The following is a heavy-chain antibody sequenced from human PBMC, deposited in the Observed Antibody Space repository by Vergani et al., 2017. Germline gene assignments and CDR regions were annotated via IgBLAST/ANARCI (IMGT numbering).Heavy chain of an antibody. V-gene: IGHV4-59*01. D-gene: IGHD3-3*01. CDR2: IYYSGST. Sequence: QVQLQESGPGLVKPSETLSLTCTVSGGSISSYYWSWIRQPPGKGLEWIGYIYYSGSTNYNPSLKSRVTISVDTSKNQFSLKLSSVTAADTAVYYCARAQLTIFGVGPLDVWGKGTTVTVSS. CDR1: GGSISSYY. CDR3: ARAQLTIFGVGPLDV. J-gene: IGHJ6*04.